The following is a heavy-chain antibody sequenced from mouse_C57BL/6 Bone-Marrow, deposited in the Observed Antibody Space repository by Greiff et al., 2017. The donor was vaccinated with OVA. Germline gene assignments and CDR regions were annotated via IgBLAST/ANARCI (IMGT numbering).Heavy chain of an antibody. CDR1: GFSFHTYA. J-gene: IGHJ2*01. V-gene: IGHV10-1*01. CDR3: VRHEGLRLFDY. CDR2: IRSKSNNYAT. Sequence: DVKLQESGGGLVQPKGSLKLSCAASGFSFHTYAMNWVRQAPGKGLEWVARIRSKSNNYATYYADSVKDRFTISRDDSESMLYLQMNNLKTEDTAMYYCVRHEGLRLFDYGGQGTTLTVSS. D-gene: IGHD1-1*01.